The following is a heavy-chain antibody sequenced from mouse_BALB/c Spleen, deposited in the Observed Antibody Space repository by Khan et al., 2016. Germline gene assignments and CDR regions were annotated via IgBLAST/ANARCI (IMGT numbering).Heavy chain of an antibody. CDR2: ISYRGST. D-gene: IGHD2-1*01. CDR1: GYSITSDYA. CDR3: AGNYDFDY. J-gene: IGHJ2*01. V-gene: IGHV3-2*02. Sequence: VQLKQSGPGLVKPSQSLSLTCTVTGYSITSDYAWNWIRQFPGNKLEWMGYISYRGSTSYNPSLKSRISITRDTSKNQFFLQLNSVTTEDTATDYCAGNYDFDYWGQGTTLTVSS.